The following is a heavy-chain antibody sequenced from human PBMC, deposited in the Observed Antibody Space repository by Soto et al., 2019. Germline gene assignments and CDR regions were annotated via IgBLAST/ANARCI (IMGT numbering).Heavy chain of an antibody. J-gene: IGHJ4*02. Sequence: PGGSLRLSCAASGFTFSNYAMHWVRQAPGKGLEWVAVISYDGSNKVYGDSVKGRFTISRDNSKNTLYLQMSSLRAEDTAVYFCAKDPDGSSTSCYGLGNYGSMVGGRGTLVTVSS. CDR1: GFTFSNYA. CDR2: ISYDGSNK. V-gene: IGHV3-30*18. D-gene: IGHD2-2*01. CDR3: AKDPDGSSTSCYGLGNYGSMV.